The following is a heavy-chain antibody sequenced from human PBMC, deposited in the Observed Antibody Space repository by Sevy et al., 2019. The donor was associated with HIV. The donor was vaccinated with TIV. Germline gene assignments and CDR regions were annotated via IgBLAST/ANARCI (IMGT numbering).Heavy chain of an antibody. CDR1: GYTFTSYG. CDR3: ARDAYYYDSSGYYNY. J-gene: IGHJ4*02. V-gene: IGHV1-18*04. D-gene: IGHD3-22*01. CDR2: ISAYNGNT. Sequence: ASVKVSCKASGYTFTSYGISWVRQAPGQGLEWMGWISAYNGNTNYAQKLQGRVTMTTDKSTVTAYMELRSLRSDDTAVYYCARDAYYYDSSGYYNYWGQGTLVTVSS.